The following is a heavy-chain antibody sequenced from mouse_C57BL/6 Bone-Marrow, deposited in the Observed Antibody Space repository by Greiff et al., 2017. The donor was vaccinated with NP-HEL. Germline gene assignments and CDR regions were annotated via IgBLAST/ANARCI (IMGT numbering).Heavy chain of an antibody. CDR3: ARGPTTVGAY. V-gene: IGHV3-6*01. CDR2: ISYDGGN. CDR1: GYSITSGYY. D-gene: IGHD1-1*01. Sequence: EVQLQESGPGLVKPSQSLSLTCSVTGYSITSGYYWNWIRQFPGNKLEWMGYISYDGGNNYNPSLKNRISITRDTSKNQFFLKLNSVTTEDTATYYCARGPTTVGAYWGQGTLVTVSA. J-gene: IGHJ3*01.